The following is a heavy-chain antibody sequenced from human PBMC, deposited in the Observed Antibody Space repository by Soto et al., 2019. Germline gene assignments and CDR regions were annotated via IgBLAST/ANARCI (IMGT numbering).Heavy chain of an antibody. V-gene: IGHV4-39*07. D-gene: IGHD3-9*01. CDR2: INHSGST. J-gene: IGHJ4*02. CDR1: GGSISSSSYY. Sequence: QLQLQESGPGLVKPSETLSLTCTVSGGSISSSSYYWGWIRQPPGKGLEWIGEINHSGSTNYNPSLKSRVTISVDTSKNQFSLKLSSVTAADTAVYYCARASTAPDILTGYYQTPFDYWGQGTLVTVSS. CDR3: ARASTAPDILTGYYQTPFDY.